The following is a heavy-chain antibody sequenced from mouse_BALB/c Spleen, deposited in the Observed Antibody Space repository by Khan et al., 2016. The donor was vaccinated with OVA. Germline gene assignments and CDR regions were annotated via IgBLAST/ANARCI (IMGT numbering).Heavy chain of an antibody. CDR1: GFAFSSYD. Sequence: EVELVESGGGLVKPGGSLKLSCAASGFAFSSYDMSWVRQTPEKRLDWVAYISSGGGSIYFPDTVKGRFTISRDNAKNTLYLQMNSVRSEDTAMYYSASHKATMITTSCYFDVWGAGTTVTVSS. CDR3: ASHKATMITTSCYFDV. CDR2: ISSGGGSI. D-gene: IGHD2-4*01. V-gene: IGHV5-12-1*01. J-gene: IGHJ1*01.